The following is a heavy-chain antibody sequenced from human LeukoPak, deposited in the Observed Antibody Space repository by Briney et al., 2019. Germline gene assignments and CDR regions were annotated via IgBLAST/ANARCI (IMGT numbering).Heavy chain of an antibody. CDR3: ARAFSSGRRFDY. Sequence: ASVKVPCKASGYTFTSYYMHWVRQAPGQGLEWMGIINPSADSTSYAQKFQGRVTMTRDTSTSTVYMELSSLNSEDEAVYYCARAFSSGRRFDYWGQGTLVTVSS. V-gene: IGHV1-46*01. CDR2: INPSADST. CDR1: GYTFTSYY. J-gene: IGHJ4*02. D-gene: IGHD3-3*01.